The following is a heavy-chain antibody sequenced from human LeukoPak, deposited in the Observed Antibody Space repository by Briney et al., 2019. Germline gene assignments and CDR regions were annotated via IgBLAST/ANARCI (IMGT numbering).Heavy chain of an antibody. D-gene: IGHD3-16*02. V-gene: IGHV1-8*01. CDR3: ARSTPVYDYVWGSYRKKANYYYMDV. CDR1: GYTFTSYD. J-gene: IGHJ6*03. CDR2: MNPNSGNT. Sequence: GASVKVSCKASGYTFTSYDINWVRQATGQGLEWMGWMNPNSGNTGYAQKFQGRVTMTRNTSISTAYMELSSLRSEDTAVYYCARSTPVYDYVWGSYRKKANYYYMDVWGKGTTVTISS.